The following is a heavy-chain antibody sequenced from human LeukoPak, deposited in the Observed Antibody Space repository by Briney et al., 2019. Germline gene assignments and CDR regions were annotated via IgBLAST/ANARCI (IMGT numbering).Heavy chain of an antibody. V-gene: IGHV4-39*01. CDR3: ARHIVPNDGSGYKSDY. J-gene: IGHJ4*02. CDR2: IYYSGST. D-gene: IGHD3-22*01. Sequence: SETLSLTCTVSGGSISSSSYYWGWIRQPPGKGLEWIGSIYYSGSTYYNPSLKSRVTISVDTSKNQFSLKLSSVTAADTAVYYCARHIVPNDGSGYKSDYWGQGTLVTVSS. CDR1: GGSISSSSYY.